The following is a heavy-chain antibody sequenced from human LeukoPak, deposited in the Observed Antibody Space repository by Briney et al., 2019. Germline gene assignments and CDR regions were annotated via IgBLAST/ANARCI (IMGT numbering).Heavy chain of an antibody. CDR1: GYTFTSYY. CDR3: AKDPLGAQQHYYFDY. V-gene: IGHV1-46*01. CDR2: INPSGGST. D-gene: IGHD6-13*01. Sequence: ASVKVSCKASGYTFTSYYMHWVRQAPGQGLEWMGIINPSGGSTSYAQKFQGRVTMTRDTSTSTVYMELSSLRSEDTAVYYCAKDPLGAQQHYYFDYWGQGTLVTVSS. J-gene: IGHJ4*02.